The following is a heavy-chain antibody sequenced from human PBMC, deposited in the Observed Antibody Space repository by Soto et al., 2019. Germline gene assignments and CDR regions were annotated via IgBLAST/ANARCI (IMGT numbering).Heavy chain of an antibody. CDR3: ARGVVTAICVWDY. Sequence: KASETLSLTCAVYGGSFSGYYWSWIRQPPGKGLEWIGEINHSGSTNYNPSLKSRVTISVDTSKNQFSLKLSSVTAADTAVYYCARGVVTAICVWDYWGQGTLVTVSS. D-gene: IGHD2-21*02. V-gene: IGHV4-34*01. J-gene: IGHJ4*02. CDR2: INHSGST. CDR1: GGSFSGYY.